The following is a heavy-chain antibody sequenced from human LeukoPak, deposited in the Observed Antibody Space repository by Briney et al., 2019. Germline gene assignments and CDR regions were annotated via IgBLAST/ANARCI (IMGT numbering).Heavy chain of an antibody. Sequence: GASVTVSFTASGGTFSIYAISWVRQAPGHGLEWMGGIIPIFGTANYAQKLQGRVTMTTDTSTSTAYMELRSLRSDDTAVYYCARVVAGTADYWGQGTLVTVSS. J-gene: IGHJ4*02. CDR1: GGTFSIYA. D-gene: IGHD6-19*01. CDR3: ARVVAGTADY. V-gene: IGHV1-69*05. CDR2: IIPIFGTA.